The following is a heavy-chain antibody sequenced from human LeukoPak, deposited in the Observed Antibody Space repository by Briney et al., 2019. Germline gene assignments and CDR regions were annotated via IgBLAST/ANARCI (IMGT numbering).Heavy chain of an antibody. V-gene: IGHV1-3*01. Sequence: GASVKVSCKASGGTFSSYAISWVRQAPGQGPEWMGWIKAGNGDTKYSQNFQDRLTITRDTSASTVYMELSSLTSEDTALYYCARDDCGDTCYPGGYWGQGTLVTVSS. CDR1: GGTFSSYA. D-gene: IGHD2-21*01. J-gene: IGHJ4*02. CDR3: ARDDCGDTCYPGGY. CDR2: IKAGNGDT.